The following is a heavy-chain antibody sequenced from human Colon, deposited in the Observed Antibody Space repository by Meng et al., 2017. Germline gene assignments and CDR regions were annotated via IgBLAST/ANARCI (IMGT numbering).Heavy chain of an antibody. Sequence: SETLSLTCVVSGCSISGYYWSWIRQTPGKDLEWIGSIYSSGNTDYNPSLRSRVTISLDTSKNQFSLNLSSVTAADMAVYYCAREVQSTTVRGTTGAFEIWGQGTMVTVSS. D-gene: IGHD3-10*01. J-gene: IGHJ3*02. CDR1: GCSISGYY. V-gene: IGHV4-59*01. CDR3: AREVQSTTVRGTTGAFEI. CDR2: IYSSGNT.